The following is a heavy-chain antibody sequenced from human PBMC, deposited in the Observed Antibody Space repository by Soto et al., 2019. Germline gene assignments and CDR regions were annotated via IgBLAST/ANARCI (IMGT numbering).Heavy chain of an antibody. CDR1: GFTFSDYA. Sequence: PGGSLRLSCAASGFTFSDYAIHWVRQAPGKGLEWVAVMSYDGSNKYYADSVKGRFTISRDNSKNTLYLQMNSLRAEDTAVYYCARFKGCSGGSCYPYFDYWGQGTTVTVSS. V-gene: IGHV3-30-3*01. D-gene: IGHD2-15*01. J-gene: IGHJ4*03. CDR2: MSYDGSNK. CDR3: ARFKGCSGGSCYPYFDY.